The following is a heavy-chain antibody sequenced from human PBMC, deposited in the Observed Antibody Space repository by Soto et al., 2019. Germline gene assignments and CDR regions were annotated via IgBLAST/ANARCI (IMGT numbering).Heavy chain of an antibody. J-gene: IGHJ6*03. D-gene: IGHD6-13*01. V-gene: IGHV4-34*01. CDR3: ARGRDSSRYYYYYYMDV. CDR1: GGSFSGYY. CDR2: INHSGST. Sequence: PSETLSLTCAVYGGSFSGYYWSWIRQPPGKGLEWIGEINHSGSTNYNPSLKSRVTISVDTSKNQFSLKLSSVTAADTAVYYCARGRDSSRYYYYYYMDVWGKGTTVTVSS.